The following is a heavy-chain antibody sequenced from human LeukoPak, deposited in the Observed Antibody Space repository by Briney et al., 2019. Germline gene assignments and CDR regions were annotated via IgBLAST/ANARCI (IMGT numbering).Heavy chain of an antibody. CDR2: ISPHSGGT. CDR3: ARARPYDYVWGTYHYSFDY. D-gene: IGHD3-16*02. CDR1: GYTFTGYY. J-gene: IGHJ4*02. Sequence: ASVKVSCKASGYTFTGYYMHWVRQAPGQGLEWMGWISPHSGGTISAQKFHGRVTMTRDTSINTAYMELSRLRSDDTAVYYCARARPYDYVWGTYHYSFDYWGQGTLVTVSS. V-gene: IGHV1-2*02.